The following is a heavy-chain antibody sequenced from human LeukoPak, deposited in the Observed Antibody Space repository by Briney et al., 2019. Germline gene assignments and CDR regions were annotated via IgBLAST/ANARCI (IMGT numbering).Heavy chain of an antibody. J-gene: IGHJ4*02. CDR3: ARDYYGSGTETEY. CDR2: INPNSGGT. CDR1: GYTFTGYY. Sequence: GASVKVSCKASGYTFTGYYMHWVRQAPGQGLEWMGWINPNSGGTNYAQKFQGRVTMTRDTSISTAYMELSRLRSDDTAVYYCARDYYGSGTETEYWGQGTLVTVSS. V-gene: IGHV1-2*02. D-gene: IGHD3-10*01.